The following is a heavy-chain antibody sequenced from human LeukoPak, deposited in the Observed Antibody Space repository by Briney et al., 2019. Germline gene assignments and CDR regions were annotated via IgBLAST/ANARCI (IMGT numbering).Heavy chain of an antibody. CDR3: ARADGYTYGLDY. J-gene: IGHJ4*02. D-gene: IGHD5-18*01. CDR2: IHYTGIT. V-gene: IGHV4-59*11. Sequence: SETPSLTCTVSRGSFSSHYWTWIRQPPGKGLECIGYIHYTGITNYNPSLESRVTISLDTSKNQFSLKLRSVTAADTAVYYCARADGYTYGLDYWGQGTLVTVYS. CDR1: RGSFSSHY.